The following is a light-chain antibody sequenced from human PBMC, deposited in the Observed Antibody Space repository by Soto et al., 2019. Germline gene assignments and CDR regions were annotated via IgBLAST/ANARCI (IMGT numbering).Light chain of an antibody. Sequence: DVVMTQTPLSLSVASVQPASISCKSSQSLLHITGETFLFWYLQKPGQSPQLLIYEVSTRVSGVPDRFSGSGSGTDFTLEISRVETDDVGIYYCMQSTQLPPTFGQGTRLEIK. V-gene: IGKV2D-29*02. CDR1: QSLLHITGETF. J-gene: IGKJ5*01. CDR3: MQSTQLPPT. CDR2: EVS.